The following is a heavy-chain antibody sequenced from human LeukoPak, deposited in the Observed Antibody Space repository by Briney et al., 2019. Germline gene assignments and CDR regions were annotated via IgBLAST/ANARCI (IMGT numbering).Heavy chain of an antibody. CDR1: GGTFSSYA. CDR2: IIPILGIA. Sequence: GASVKVSCKASGGTFSSYAISWVRQAPGQGLEWMGRIIPILGIANYAQKFQGRVTITADISTSTAYMELSSLRSEDTAVYYCARAEGYSSSSLFDYWGQGTLVTVSS. V-gene: IGHV1-69*10. CDR3: ARAEGYSSSSLFDY. D-gene: IGHD6-6*01. J-gene: IGHJ4*02.